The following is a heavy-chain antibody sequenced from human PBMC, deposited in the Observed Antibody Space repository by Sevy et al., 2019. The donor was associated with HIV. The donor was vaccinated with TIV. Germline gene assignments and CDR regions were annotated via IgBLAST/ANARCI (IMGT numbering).Heavy chain of an antibody. J-gene: IGHJ5*02. D-gene: IGHD3-3*01. CDR1: GGSISSYY. CDR2: IYYSGST. V-gene: IGHV4-59*08. Sequence: SETLSLTCTVSGGSISSYYWSWIRQPPGKGLEWIGYIYYSGSTNYNPSLKSRVTISVDTSKNQFSLKLSPVTAADTAVYYCARHNKHYDFWSDLNWFDPWGQGTLDTVSS. CDR3: ARHNKHYDFWSDLNWFDP.